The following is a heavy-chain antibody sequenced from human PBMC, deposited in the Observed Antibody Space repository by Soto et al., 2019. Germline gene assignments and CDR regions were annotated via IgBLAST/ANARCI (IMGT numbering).Heavy chain of an antibody. D-gene: IGHD3-22*01. CDR2: IYSGGTT. J-gene: IGHJ5*02. V-gene: IGHV3-66*01. Sequence: EVQLVESGGGLVPPGGSLRLSCAASGFTVSSNYMSWVRQAPGKGLEWVSVIYSGGTTYYADSVKGRFTISRDNSKNTLYLQMNSLRAEDTAVYYCARNGDSSDYRGWFDPWGQGTLVTVSS. CDR3: ARNGDSSDYRGWFDP. CDR1: GFTVSSNY.